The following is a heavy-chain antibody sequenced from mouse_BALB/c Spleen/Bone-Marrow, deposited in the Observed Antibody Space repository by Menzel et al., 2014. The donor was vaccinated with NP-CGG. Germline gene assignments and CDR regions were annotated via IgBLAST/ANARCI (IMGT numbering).Heavy chain of an antibody. V-gene: IGHV1-4*02. J-gene: IGHJ3*01. CDR1: GYTFTSYT. CDR3: AREARTGAWFTY. CDR2: INPSSGYT. Sequence: VKLMESGAELARPGASVKMSCKASGYTFTSYTIQWVKQRPGQGLEWTGYINPSSGYTDYNQKFKDKTTLTADKSSNTAYMQLTSLTSEDSAVYSCAREARTGAWFTYWGQGTLVTVSA. D-gene: IGHD4-1*01.